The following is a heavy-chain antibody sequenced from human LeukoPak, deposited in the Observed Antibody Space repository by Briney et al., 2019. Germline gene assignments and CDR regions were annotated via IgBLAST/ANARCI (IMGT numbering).Heavy chain of an antibody. V-gene: IGHV4-39*01. J-gene: IGHJ4*02. Sequence: SETPSLTCTVSGDSISSSSYFWGWIRQPPGKGLEWIATIYYSGSTYYNPSLKSRVTISVDTSKNQFSLRLSSVTAADTAVYYCARLGYQLLKSYFDYWGQGTLVTVSS. CDR2: IYYSGST. D-gene: IGHD2-2*01. CDR3: ARLGYQLLKSYFDY. CDR1: GDSISSSSYF.